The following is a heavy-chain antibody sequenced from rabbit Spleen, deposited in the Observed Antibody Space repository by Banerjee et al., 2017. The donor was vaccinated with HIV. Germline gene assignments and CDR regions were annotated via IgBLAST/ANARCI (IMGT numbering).Heavy chain of an antibody. CDR2: IDAGSSDFT. J-gene: IGHJ6*01. V-gene: IGHV1S40*01. Sequence: QSLEAPGGGLVKRGACLTLTCTASGVSFSVSSYMCWVRQAPGKGLEWIACIDAGSSDFTYFASWAKGRFTCSKTSSTTVTLQMTRLTAADTASYFCARDTSSSFSSYGMDLWGPGTLVTVS. D-gene: IGHD1-1*01. CDR3: ARDTSSSFSSYGMDL. CDR1: GVSFSVSSY.